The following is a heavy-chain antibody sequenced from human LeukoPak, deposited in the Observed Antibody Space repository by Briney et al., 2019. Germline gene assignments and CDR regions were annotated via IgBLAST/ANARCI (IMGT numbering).Heavy chain of an antibody. CDR3: ARDQHYDSSGYYGG. CDR1: GFTFSDYY. Sequence: PGGSLRLSCAASGFTFSDYYMSWIRQAPGKGLEWVSYISSSGSTIYYADSVKGRFTISRDNAENSLYLQMNSLRAEDTAVYYCARDQHYDSSGYYGGWGQGTLVTVSS. CDR2: ISSSGSTI. J-gene: IGHJ4*02. D-gene: IGHD3-22*01. V-gene: IGHV3-11*04.